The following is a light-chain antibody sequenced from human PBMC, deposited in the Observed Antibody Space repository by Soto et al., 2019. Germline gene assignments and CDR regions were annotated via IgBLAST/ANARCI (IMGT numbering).Light chain of an antibody. J-gene: IGLJ3*02. CDR1: SSDVGGYNY. Sequence: QSALTQAASVSGSPGQPITISCTGTSSDVGGYNYVSWYQQHPGKAPKLIIYDVTERPSGVSNRFSGSKSGNTASLTISGLHGDDEADYYFSSYTRQSTVVFGGGTKVTVL. CDR3: SSYTRQSTVV. CDR2: DVT. V-gene: IGLV2-14*01.